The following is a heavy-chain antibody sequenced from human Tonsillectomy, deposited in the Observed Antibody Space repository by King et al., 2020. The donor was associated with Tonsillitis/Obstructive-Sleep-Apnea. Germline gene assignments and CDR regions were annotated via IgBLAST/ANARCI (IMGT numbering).Heavy chain of an antibody. J-gene: IGHJ4*02. CDR1: GFTFSSYA. D-gene: IGHD3-22*01. Sequence: VQLVESGGGLVQPGGSLRLSCAASGFTFSSYAMSWVRQAPGKGLEWVSAISGSGGSTYYADSVKGRFTISRDNSKNTLYLQMNSLRAEDTAVYYCAKRPENPKYYYDSNGYYYFDYWGQGTLVTVSS. CDR3: AKRPENPKYYYDSNGYYYFDY. V-gene: IGHV3-23*04. CDR2: ISGSGGST.